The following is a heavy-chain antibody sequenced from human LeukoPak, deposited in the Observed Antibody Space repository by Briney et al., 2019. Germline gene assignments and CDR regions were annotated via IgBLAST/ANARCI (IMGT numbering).Heavy chain of an antibody. CDR2: IHYSGST. Sequence: SETLSLTCTVSGGSITSYYCSWIRQPPGKGLEWIGYIHYSGSTHYNPSLKSRVTITVDTSKNQLSLKLSSVTAADTAVYYCARVEEGYGSGRRENYYYYYMDVWGKGTTVTISS. V-gene: IGHV4-59*01. CDR3: ARVEEGYGSGRRENYYYYYMDV. D-gene: IGHD3-10*01. CDR1: GGSITSYY. J-gene: IGHJ6*03.